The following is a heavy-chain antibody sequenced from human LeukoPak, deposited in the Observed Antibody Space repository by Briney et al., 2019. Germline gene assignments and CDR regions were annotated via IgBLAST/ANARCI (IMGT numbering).Heavy chain of an antibody. CDR1: GGSFSGYY. D-gene: IGHD6-19*01. J-gene: IGHJ3*01. V-gene: IGHV4-34*01. CDR2: INHSGST. CDR3: ARAPFSSGWYST. Sequence: PSETLSLTCAVYGGSFSGYYWSWIRQPPGKGLEWIGEINHSGSTNYNPSLKSRATISVDTSKNQFSLKLSSVTAADTAVYYCARAPFSSGWYSTWGQGTMVTVSS.